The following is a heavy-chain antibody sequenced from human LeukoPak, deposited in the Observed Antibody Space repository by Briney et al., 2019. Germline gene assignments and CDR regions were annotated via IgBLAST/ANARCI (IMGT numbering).Heavy chain of an antibody. CDR3: ARVIYCGGDCYSDLWAFDI. CDR1: GFPFGGFG. Sequence: GGPWGLSLAPSGFPFGGFGMNGSARPPGRGREGFYSIIIIGGYIYYADSVKGRFTISRDNAKNSLYLQMNSLRAEDTAVYYCARVIYCGGDCYSDLWAFDIWGQGTMVTVSS. D-gene: IGHD2-21*01. V-gene: IGHV3-21*01. J-gene: IGHJ3*02. CDR2: IIIIGGYI.